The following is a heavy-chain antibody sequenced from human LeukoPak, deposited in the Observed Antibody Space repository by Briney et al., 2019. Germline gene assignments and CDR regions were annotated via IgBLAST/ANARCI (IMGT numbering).Heavy chain of an antibody. CDR3: ARARTHSRPLYYYGSGSYINYFDY. Sequence: SETLSLACTVSGGSISSSSYYWSWIRQPPGKGLEWIGYIYYSGSTNYNPSLKSRVTISVETSKNQFSLKLSSVTAADTAVYYCARARTHSRPLYYYGSGSYINYFDYWGQGTLVTVSS. V-gene: IGHV4-61*01. D-gene: IGHD3-10*01. J-gene: IGHJ4*02. CDR1: GGSISSSSYY. CDR2: IYYSGST.